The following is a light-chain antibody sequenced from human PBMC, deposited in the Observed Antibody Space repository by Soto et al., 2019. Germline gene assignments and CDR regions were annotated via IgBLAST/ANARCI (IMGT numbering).Light chain of an antibody. J-gene: IGKJ5*01. CDR3: QQSYSTPSIT. Sequence: DIQMTHSPSSLSASVGDRVTIACRACQSISSYLNWYQQKPGKAPKLLLYAASSLQSGVPSRFSGSGSGTDFTLTISSLQPEDFAAYYCQQSYSTPSITFGQGTRLEIK. CDR1: QSISSY. CDR2: AAS. V-gene: IGKV1-39*01.